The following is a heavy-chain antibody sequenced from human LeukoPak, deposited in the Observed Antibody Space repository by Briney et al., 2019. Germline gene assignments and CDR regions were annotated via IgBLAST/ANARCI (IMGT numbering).Heavy chain of an antibody. CDR3: ARDRYCSSTSCYYHDAFDI. V-gene: IGHV1-69*13. J-gene: IGHJ3*02. D-gene: IGHD2-2*01. Sequence: ASVKVSXKASGGTFSSYAISWVRQAPGQGLEWMGGIIPIFGTANYAQKFQGRVTITADESTSTAYMELSSLRSEDTAVYYCARDRYCSSTSCYYHDAFDIWGQGTMVTVSS. CDR2: IIPIFGTA. CDR1: GGTFSSYA.